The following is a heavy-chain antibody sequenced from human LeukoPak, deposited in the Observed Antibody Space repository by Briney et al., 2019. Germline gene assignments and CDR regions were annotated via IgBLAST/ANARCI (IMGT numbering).Heavy chain of an antibody. Sequence: ASVKVSCKASGYTFTGYYMHWVRQAPGQGLEWMGRINPNSGGTNYAQKFQGRVTMTRDTSISTAYMELSSLRSEDTAVYYCARDLGIAVAAIGYYYYMDVWGKGTTVTVSS. D-gene: IGHD6-19*01. J-gene: IGHJ6*03. V-gene: IGHV1-2*06. CDR2: INPNSGGT. CDR3: ARDLGIAVAAIGYYYYMDV. CDR1: GYTFTGYY.